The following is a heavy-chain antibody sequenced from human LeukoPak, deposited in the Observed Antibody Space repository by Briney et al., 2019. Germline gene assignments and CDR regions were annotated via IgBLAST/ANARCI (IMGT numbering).Heavy chain of an antibody. Sequence: GGSLRLSCAVSGFTFSGLWMSWSRQAPGKGVEWVASINSDGSEGYYADVVKGRFTISRDNAKNSLYLQINSLRAEDTAVYYCARSSYSSSSSVWGQGTMVTVSS. J-gene: IGHJ3*01. CDR1: GFTFSGLW. CDR2: INSDGSEG. CDR3: ARSSYSSSSSV. D-gene: IGHD6-6*01. V-gene: IGHV3-7*03.